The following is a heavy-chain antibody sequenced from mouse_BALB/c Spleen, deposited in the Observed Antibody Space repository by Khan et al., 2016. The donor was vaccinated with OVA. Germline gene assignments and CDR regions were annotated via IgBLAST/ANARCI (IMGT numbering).Heavy chain of an antibody. J-gene: IGHJ2*01. Sequence: EVQLQESGSELVRPGALVKLSCTASGFNIKDYYMHWVKQRPEQGLEWIGWIDPENGHTIYDPKLQGKASITADTSSNTAYLQLSSLTSEDTAVYYGPRSSRLYVDFWDQGTTLTVSS. CDR1: GFNIKDYY. D-gene: IGHD6-1*01. CDR3: PRSSRLYVDF. V-gene: IGHV14-1*02. CDR2: IDPENGHT.